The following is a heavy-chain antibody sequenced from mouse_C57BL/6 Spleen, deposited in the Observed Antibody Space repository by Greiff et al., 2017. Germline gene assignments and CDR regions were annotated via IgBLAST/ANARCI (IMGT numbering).Heavy chain of an antibody. J-gene: IGHJ4*01. D-gene: IGHD1-1*02. CDR3: ARRGWEDAMDY. V-gene: IGHV1-19*01. CDR1: GYTFTDYY. Sequence: LVESGASVKMSCKASGYTFTDYYMNWVKQSHGKSLEWIGVINPYNGGTSYNQKFKGKATLTVDKSSSTAYMELNSLTSEDSAVYYCARRGWEDAMDYWGQGTSVTVSS. CDR2: INPYNGGT.